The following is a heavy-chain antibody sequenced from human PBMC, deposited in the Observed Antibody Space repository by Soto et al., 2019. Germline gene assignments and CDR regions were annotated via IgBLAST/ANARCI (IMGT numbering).Heavy chain of an antibody. CDR1: GFTFSSYW. D-gene: IGHD3-10*01. CDR3: ARDLGTTMVRGVIMYYYYYGMDV. Sequence: GGSLRLSCAASGFTFSSYWMSWVRQAPGKGLEWVANIKQDGSEKYYVDSVKGRFTISRDNAKNSLYLQMNSLRAEDTAVYYCARDLGTTMVRGVIMYYYYYGMDVWGQGTMVTVSS. J-gene: IGHJ6*02. V-gene: IGHV3-7*01. CDR2: IKQDGSEK.